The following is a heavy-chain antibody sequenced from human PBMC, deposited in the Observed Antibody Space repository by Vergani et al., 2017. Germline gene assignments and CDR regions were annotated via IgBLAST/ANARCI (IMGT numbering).Heavy chain of an antibody. CDR1: GFTFSGSA. CDR3: TSQRGGGELREYYYGMDV. Sequence: EVQLVESGGGLVQPGGSLKLSCAASGFTFSGSAMHWVRQASGKGLEWVGRIRSKANSYATAYAASVKGRFTISRDDSKNTAYLQMNSLKTEDTAVYYCTSQRGGGELREYYYGMDVWGQGTTVTVSS. V-gene: IGHV3-73*01. D-gene: IGHD3-10*01. CDR2: IRSKANSYAT. J-gene: IGHJ6*02.